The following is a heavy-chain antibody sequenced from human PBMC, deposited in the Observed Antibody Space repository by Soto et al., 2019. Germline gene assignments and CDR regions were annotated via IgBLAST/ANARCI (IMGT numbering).Heavy chain of an antibody. CDR2: INPSGGST. CDR3: ASTAIAAAGYYYYYCMDV. D-gene: IGHD6-13*01. V-gene: IGHV1-46*02. J-gene: IGHJ6*02. Sequence: ASVKVSCKASGYTFNSYYMHWVRQAPGQGLEWMGIINPSGGSTSYAQKFQGRVTITADESTSTAYMELSSLRSEDTAVYYCASTAIAAAGYYYYYCMDVWGQGTTVTVSS. CDR1: GYTFNSYY.